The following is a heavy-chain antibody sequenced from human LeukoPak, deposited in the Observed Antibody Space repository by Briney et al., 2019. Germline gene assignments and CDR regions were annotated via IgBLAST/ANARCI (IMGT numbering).Heavy chain of an antibody. V-gene: IGHV4-59*01. D-gene: IGHD6-13*01. CDR2: IYYSGST. Sequence: SETLSFTCTVSGGSISSYYWSWIRQPPGKGLEWIGYIYYSGSTNYNPSLKSRVTISVDTSKNQFSLKLSSVTAADTAVYYCAAAAADEFQHQDAFDIWGQGTMVTVSS. J-gene: IGHJ3*02. CDR1: GGSISSYY. CDR3: AAAAADEFQHQDAFDI.